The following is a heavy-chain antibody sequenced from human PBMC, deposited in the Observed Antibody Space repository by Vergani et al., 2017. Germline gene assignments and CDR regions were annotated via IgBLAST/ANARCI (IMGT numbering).Heavy chain of an antibody. J-gene: IGHJ6*03. D-gene: IGHD1-1*01. Sequence: EVQLVESGGGLVKPGGSLRLSCAASGFTFSSYSMNWVRQAPGKGLEWVSSISSSSSYIYYADSVKGRFTISRDNAKNSLYLQMNSLRAEDTAVYYCARAAQLERPYYYYMDVWGKGTTVTVSS. CDR3: ARAAQLERPYYYYMDV. CDR1: GFTFSSYS. CDR2: ISSSSSYI. V-gene: IGHV3-21*01.